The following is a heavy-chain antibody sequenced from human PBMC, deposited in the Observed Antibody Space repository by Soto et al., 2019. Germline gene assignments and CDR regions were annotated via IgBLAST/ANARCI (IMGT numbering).Heavy chain of an antibody. D-gene: IGHD3-10*01. CDR3: AKRFRGVLLNPEVD. V-gene: IGHV3-23*01. CDR1: GLTFSSYA. J-gene: IGHJ4*02. Sequence: EVQLLESGGDLVQPGGSLSLSCAASGLTFSSYAMSWVRQAPGKVLEWVAVISGSGGYTDYADSVKGRFTISRDNSKNTLYLQMNSLRAEDTALYYCAKRFRGVLLNPEVDWGQGTLVTVSS. CDR2: ISGSGGYT.